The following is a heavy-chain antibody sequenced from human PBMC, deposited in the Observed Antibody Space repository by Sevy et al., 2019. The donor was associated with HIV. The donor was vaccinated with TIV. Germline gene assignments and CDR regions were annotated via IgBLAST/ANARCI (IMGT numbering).Heavy chain of an antibody. CDR2: INEDGSEK. J-gene: IGHJ5*02. D-gene: IGHD2-21*02. Sequence: GGSLRLSCAASGFTFSNYWMSWVRQAPGKGLERVANINEDGSEKQYVDSVRGRVTISRDNARNSLYLQMNSLRAEDTAMYYCARAHTICSGGDCSPGWFDPWGQGTLVTVSS. CDR3: ARAHTICSGGDCSPGWFDP. V-gene: IGHV3-7*01. CDR1: GFTFSNYW.